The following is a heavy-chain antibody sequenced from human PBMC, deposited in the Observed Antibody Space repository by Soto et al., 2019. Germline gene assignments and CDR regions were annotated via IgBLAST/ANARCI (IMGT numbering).Heavy chain of an antibody. CDR2: IRSKGNTYAT. CDR3: TRNYDLAVGNDY. J-gene: IGHJ4*02. Sequence: EVQLGESGGGLVQPGGSLKLSCAASGFTFRGSAMHWVRQASGKGLEWVGRIRSKGNTYATVYAASVKGRFTISRDDSKNTAYLQMNSLKTEDTAVYYCTRNYDLAVGNDYWGQGTLVTVSS. D-gene: IGHD3-3*01. V-gene: IGHV3-73*02. CDR1: GFTFRGSA.